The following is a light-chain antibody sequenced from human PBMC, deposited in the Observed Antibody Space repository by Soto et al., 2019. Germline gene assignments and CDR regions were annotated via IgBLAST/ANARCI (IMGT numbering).Light chain of an antibody. CDR3: QQCYSTPLT. J-gene: IGKJ4*01. V-gene: IGKV1-39*01. CDR1: QSISSY. CDR2: AAS. Sequence: DIQMTQSPSSLSASVGDRFTITCRASQSISSYLNWYQQKPGKAPKLLIYAASSLQSGVPSRFSGSGSGTDFTLIISSLQPEDFATYYCQQCYSTPLTFGGGTKVEIK.